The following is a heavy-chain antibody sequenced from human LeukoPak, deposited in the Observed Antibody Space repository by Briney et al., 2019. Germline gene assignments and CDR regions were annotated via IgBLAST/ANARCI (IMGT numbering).Heavy chain of an antibody. V-gene: IGHV3-49*03. CDR2: SRSKAYGGTT. CDR1: GFTFGDYA. J-gene: IGHJ4*02. CDR3: GSGSGWYSPDY. D-gene: IGHD6-19*01. Sequence: GGSLRLSCTASGFTFGDYAMSWFRQAPGKGLEWVSFSRSKAYGGTTEYAASVKGRFTISRDDSKNIAYLQMNSPKTEDTAVYYCGSGSGWYSPDYWGQGTLVTVSS.